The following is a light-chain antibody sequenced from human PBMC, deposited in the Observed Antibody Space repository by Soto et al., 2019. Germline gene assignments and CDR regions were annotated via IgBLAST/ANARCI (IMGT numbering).Light chain of an antibody. Sequence: EIVMTQSPATLSVSPGERATLSCRASQSVIIDLAWYQQTPGQAPRLLIYGASTRATGIPVRFSGSASGTEFTLPISSLQSEDFTVYFCHHYGTSPPFGQGTRLAIK. J-gene: IGKJ5*01. CDR3: HHYGTSPP. CDR2: GAS. CDR1: QSVIID. V-gene: IGKV3-15*01.